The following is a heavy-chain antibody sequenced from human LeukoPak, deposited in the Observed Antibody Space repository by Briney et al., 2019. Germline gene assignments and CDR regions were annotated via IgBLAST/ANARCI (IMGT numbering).Heavy chain of an antibody. CDR2: IYYSGSA. V-gene: IGHV4-39*01. J-gene: IGHJ5*02. CDR3: ARGIQLWLSNWFDP. CDR1: GGSISSSSYY. D-gene: IGHD5-18*01. Sequence: PSETLSLTCTVSGGSISSSSYYWGWIRQPPGKGLEWIGSIYYSGSAYYNPSLKSRVTISVDTSKNQFSLKLSSVTAADTAVYYCARGIQLWLSNWFDPWGQGTLVTVSS.